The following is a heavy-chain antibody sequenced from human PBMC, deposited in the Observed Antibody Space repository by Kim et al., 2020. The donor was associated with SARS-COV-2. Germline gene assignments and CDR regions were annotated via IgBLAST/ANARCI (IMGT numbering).Heavy chain of an antibody. Sequence: GGSLRLSCAASGFTFSSYGMHWVRQAPGKGLEWVAVIWYDGSNKYYADSVKGRFTISRDNSKNTLYLQMNSLRAEDTAVYYCARDHPEVEMATITGGMDVWGQGTTVTVSS. J-gene: IGHJ6*02. CDR3: ARDHPEVEMATITGGMDV. D-gene: IGHD5-12*01. CDR1: GFTFSSYG. V-gene: IGHV3-33*01. CDR2: IWYDGSNK.